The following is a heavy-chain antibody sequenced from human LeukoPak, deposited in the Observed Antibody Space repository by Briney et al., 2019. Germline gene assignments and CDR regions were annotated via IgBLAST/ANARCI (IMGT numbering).Heavy chain of an antibody. V-gene: IGHV3-23*01. J-gene: IGHJ4*02. CDR3: AKVFVAGITIFGTFDY. D-gene: IGHD3-3*01. Sequence: GGSLRLSCAASGFTFSKFALSWVRQAPGKGLEWVSTINDRGTGTYYADSVKGRFTISRDNSKNSLYLQMNSLRVEDTALYYCAKVFVAGITIFGTFDYWGQGTLVTVSS. CDR1: GFTFSKFA. CDR2: INDRGTGT.